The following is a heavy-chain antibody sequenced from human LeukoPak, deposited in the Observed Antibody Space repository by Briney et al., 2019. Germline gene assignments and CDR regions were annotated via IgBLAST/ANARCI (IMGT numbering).Heavy chain of an antibody. Sequence: PGGSLRLSCAASGFTFSSYAMSWVRQAPGKGLEWVSAISGSGGSTYYADSVKGRFTISRDNSKNTLYLQMNSLRAEDTAVYYCALAGPGIAAAGTLRGFDYWGQGTLVTVSS. V-gene: IGHV3-23*01. J-gene: IGHJ4*02. D-gene: IGHD6-13*01. CDR2: ISGSGGST. CDR3: ALAGPGIAAAGTLRGFDY. CDR1: GFTFSSYA.